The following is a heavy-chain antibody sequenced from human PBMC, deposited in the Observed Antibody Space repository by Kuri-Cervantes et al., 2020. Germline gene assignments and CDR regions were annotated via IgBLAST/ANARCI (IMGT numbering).Heavy chain of an antibody. V-gene: IGHV3-30*02. J-gene: IGHJ4*02. CDR2: IWYDGSNK. Sequence: GESLKISCAASGFTFSSYAMHWVRQAPGKGLEWVAVIWYDGSNKYYADSVKGRFTISRDNSKNTLYLQMNSLRAEDTAVYYCAKDFATVITYYLDYWGQGTLVTVSS. CDR3: AKDFATVITYYLDY. D-gene: IGHD4-23*01. CDR1: GFTFSSYA.